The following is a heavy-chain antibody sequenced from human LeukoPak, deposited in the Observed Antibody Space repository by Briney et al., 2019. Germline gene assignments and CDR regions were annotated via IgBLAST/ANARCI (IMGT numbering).Heavy chain of an antibody. CDR2: ISYDGSNK. D-gene: IGHD5-12*01. CDR1: GFTFSSYA. CDR3: AREISGYDDYYFDY. J-gene: IGHJ4*02. Sequence: PGGSLRLSCAASGFTFSSYAMHWVRQAPGKGLEWVAVISYDGSNKYYADSVKGRLTISRDNSKNTLYLQMNSLRAEDTAVYYCAREISGYDDYYFDYWGQGTLVTVSS. V-gene: IGHV3-30*04.